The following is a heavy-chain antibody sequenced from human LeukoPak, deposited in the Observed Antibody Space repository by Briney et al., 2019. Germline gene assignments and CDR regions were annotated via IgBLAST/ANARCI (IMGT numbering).Heavy chain of an antibody. Sequence: GGSLRLSCAASGFTVSSNYMSWVRQAPGKGLEWVSVIYSGGSTYYADSVKGRFTISRDNSKNTLYLQMNSLRAEDTAVYYCARSPDDFWSGYYFDYWGQGTLVTVSS. CDR1: GFTVSSNY. J-gene: IGHJ4*02. D-gene: IGHD3-3*01. V-gene: IGHV3-53*01. CDR3: ARSPDDFWSGYYFDY. CDR2: IYSGGST.